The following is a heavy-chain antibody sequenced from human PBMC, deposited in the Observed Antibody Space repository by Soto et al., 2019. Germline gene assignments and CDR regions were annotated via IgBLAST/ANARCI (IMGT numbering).Heavy chain of an antibody. J-gene: IGHJ3*02. CDR3: AMVMTPQGDAFDI. CDR2: ISSSSSYI. V-gene: IGHV3-21*01. Sequence: GGSLRLSCAASGFTFSSYSMNWVRQAPGKGLEWVSSISSSSSYIYYPDSVKGRLTISRDNAKNSLYLQMNSLRAEDTAVYYCAMVMTPQGDAFDIWGQGTMVTVSS. CDR1: GFTFSSYS.